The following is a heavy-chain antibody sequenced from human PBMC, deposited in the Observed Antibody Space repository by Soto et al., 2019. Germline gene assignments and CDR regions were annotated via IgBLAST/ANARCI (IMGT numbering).Heavy chain of an antibody. D-gene: IGHD6-19*01. V-gene: IGHV3-30*18. CDR1: GFTFSSYG. CDR3: AKDFIKGYSSGWFFGGLFAY. Sequence: PGGSLRLSCAASGFTFSSYGMHWVRQAPGKGLEWVAVISYDGSNKYYADSVKGRFTISRDNSKNTLYLQMNSLRAEDTAVYYCAKDFIKGYSSGWFFGGLFAYWGQGTLVTVSS. CDR2: ISYDGSNK. J-gene: IGHJ4*02.